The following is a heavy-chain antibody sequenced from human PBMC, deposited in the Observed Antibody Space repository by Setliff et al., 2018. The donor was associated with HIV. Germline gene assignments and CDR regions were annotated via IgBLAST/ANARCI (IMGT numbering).Heavy chain of an antibody. CDR2: IYPGDSDT. CDR1: GYSFSSYW. V-gene: IGHV5-51*01. J-gene: IGHJ3*02. D-gene: IGHD3-22*01. Sequence: GESLKISCKGSGYSFSSYWIGWVRQLPGKGLEWMGTIYPGDSDTRYSPSFQGQVTISVDKSISTAYLQWSRLKASDTAMYYCARGDYYDSSGYYVPAAFDIWGQGTMVTVSS. CDR3: ARGDYYDSSGYYVPAAFDI.